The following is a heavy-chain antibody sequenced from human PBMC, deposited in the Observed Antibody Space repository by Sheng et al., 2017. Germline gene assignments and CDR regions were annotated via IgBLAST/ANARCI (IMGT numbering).Heavy chain of an antibody. V-gene: IGHV3-23*04. J-gene: IGHJ4*02. CDR3: AKGLYGNGWYRTDY. CDR2: IPYNGGNT. Sequence: EVQLVESGGGLAQPGGSLRLSCAASGFTFSNYAMNWVRQAPGKGLEWVSAIPYNGGNTYYADSVRGRFTISRDNSRNTLYLQMRSLRAEDTAVYFCAKGLYGNGWYRTDYWGQGTLVTVSS. CDR1: GFTFSNYA. D-gene: IGHD6-19*01.